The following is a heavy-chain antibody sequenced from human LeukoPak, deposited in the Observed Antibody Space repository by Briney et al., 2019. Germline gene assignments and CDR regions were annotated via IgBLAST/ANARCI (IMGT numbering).Heavy chain of an antibody. J-gene: IGHJ4*02. Sequence: GGSLILSCAASRFTFSSYAMSWVRQAPGKGLEWVSAISGSGGSTYYADSVKGRFTISRDNSKNTLYLQMNSLRAEDTAVYYCAKDLDENDSSGYYPGYWGQGTLVTVSS. CDR3: AKDLDENDSSGYYPGY. CDR1: RFTFSSYA. V-gene: IGHV3-23*01. CDR2: ISGSGGST. D-gene: IGHD3-22*01.